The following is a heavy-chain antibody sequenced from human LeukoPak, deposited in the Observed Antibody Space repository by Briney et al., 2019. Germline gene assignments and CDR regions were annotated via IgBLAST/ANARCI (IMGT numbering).Heavy chain of an antibody. Sequence: ASVKVSCKASGYTFTIYYIHWVRQAPGQGLEWMGLINPSGGSTNYAQKFQGRVTITADESTSTAYMELSSLRSDDTAVYYCARTVMAYYYYMDVWGKGTTVTISS. J-gene: IGHJ6*03. D-gene: IGHD3-16*01. CDR1: GYTFTIYY. CDR3: ARTVMAYYYYMDV. CDR2: INPSGGST. V-gene: IGHV1-46*03.